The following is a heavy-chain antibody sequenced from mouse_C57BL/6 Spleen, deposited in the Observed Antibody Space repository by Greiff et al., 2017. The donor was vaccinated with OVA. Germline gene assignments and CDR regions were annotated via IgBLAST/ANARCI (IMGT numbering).Heavy chain of an antibody. CDR3: ARARYDGYYWYFEV. D-gene: IGHD2-3*01. CDR1: GYAFSSSW. V-gene: IGHV1-82*01. Sequence: QVQLQQSGPELVKPGASVKISCKASGYAFSSSWMNWVKQRPGKGLEWIGRFYPGDGDTNYNGKFKGKATLTADKSSSTAYMQLSSLTSEDSAVYFCARARYDGYYWYFEVWGTGTTVTVSA. J-gene: IGHJ1*03. CDR2: FYPGDGDT.